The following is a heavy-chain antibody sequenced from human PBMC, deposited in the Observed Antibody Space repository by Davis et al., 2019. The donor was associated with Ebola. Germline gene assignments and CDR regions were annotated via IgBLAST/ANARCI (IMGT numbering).Heavy chain of an antibody. CDR2: INSDGSST. J-gene: IGHJ4*02. CDR1: GFTFSSYW. V-gene: IGHV3-74*01. Sequence: PGGSLRLSCAASGFTFSSYWMHWVRQAPGKGLVWVSRINSDGSSTSYADSVKGRFTISRDNAKNSLYLQMNSLRAEDTAVYYCARDRVGSLRGFDYWGQGTLVTVSS. D-gene: IGHD1-26*01. CDR3: ARDRVGSLRGFDY.